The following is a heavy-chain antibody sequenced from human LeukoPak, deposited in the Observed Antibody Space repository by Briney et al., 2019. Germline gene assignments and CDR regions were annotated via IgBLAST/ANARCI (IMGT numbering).Heavy chain of an antibody. CDR3: ARDSPHQRFDY. V-gene: IGHV1-2*02. J-gene: IGHJ4*02. CDR1: GYTSIEYW. Sequence: ASVKVSCKAPGYTSIEYWIHWVRQAPGQGLEWMGRIDLKTGDITSAQKFQGRVTMTRDTSISTTYMDLSGLGTDDTAVYYCARDSPHQRFDYWGQGTLVTVSS. CDR2: IDLKTGDI.